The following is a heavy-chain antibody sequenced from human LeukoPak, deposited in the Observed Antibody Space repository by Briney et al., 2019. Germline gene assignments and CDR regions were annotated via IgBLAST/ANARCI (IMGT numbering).Heavy chain of an antibody. V-gene: IGHV1-3*04. CDR2: INSANGNT. J-gene: IGHJ6*02. CDR1: GYTFANYA. D-gene: IGHD2-15*01. CDR3: AREAPRIVVVVAATQYYGMDV. Sequence: ASVKVSCKASGYTFANYAMHWVRQAPGQSLEWMGWINSANGNTKYSQKFQGRVTITRDTSTSTAYMELRSLRSDDTAVYYCAREAPRIVVVVAATQYYGMDVWGQGTTVTVSS.